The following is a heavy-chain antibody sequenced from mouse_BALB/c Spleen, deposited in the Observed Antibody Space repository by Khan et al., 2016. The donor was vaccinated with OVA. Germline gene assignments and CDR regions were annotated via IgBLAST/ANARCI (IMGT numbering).Heavy chain of an antibody. CDR1: GDSITRGY. J-gene: IGHJ3*01. V-gene: IGHV3-8*02. CDR2: ISYSGNT. D-gene: IGHD1-1*01. Sequence: EVQLQESGPSLVKPSQTLSLTCSVTGDSITRGYWNWLRKFPGNKLDYMGYISYSGNTYCNPSLKSRISITRDTSKNQYYLQLNSVTTEDTATYYCACELRGFAYWGQGTLVTVSA. CDR3: ACELRGFAY.